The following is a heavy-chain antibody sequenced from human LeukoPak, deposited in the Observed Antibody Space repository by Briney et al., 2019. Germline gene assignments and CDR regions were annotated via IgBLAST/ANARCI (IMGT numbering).Heavy chain of an antibody. CDR1: GGSTSSSSNY. CDR3: AGRPVAGNSLFDY. Sequence: SETLSLTCTVSGGSTSSSSNYWGWIRQPPGKGLEWIGSIYYSGSTNYNPSLKSRVTISVDTSKNQFSLKLSSVTAADTAVYYCAGRPVAGNSLFDYWGQGTLVTVSS. V-gene: IGHV4-39*07. D-gene: IGHD6-19*01. J-gene: IGHJ4*02. CDR2: IYYSGST.